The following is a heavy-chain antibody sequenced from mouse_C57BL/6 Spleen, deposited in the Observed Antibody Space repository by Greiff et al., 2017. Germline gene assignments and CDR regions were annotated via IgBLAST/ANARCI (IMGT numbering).Heavy chain of an antibody. V-gene: IGHV1-42*01. Sequence: VQLQQSGPELVKPGASVKISCKASGYSFTGYYMNWVKQSPEKSLEWIGEINPSTGGTTYNQKFKAKATLTVDKSSSTAYMQLKSLTSEDSAVYYCARSNWGYWGQGTTLTVSS. J-gene: IGHJ2*01. CDR3: ARSNWGY. CDR1: GYSFTGYY. CDR2: INPSTGGT. D-gene: IGHD4-1*01.